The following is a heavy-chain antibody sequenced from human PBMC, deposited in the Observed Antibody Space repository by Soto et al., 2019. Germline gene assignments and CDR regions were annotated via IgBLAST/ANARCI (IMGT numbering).Heavy chain of an antibody. V-gene: IGHV4-59*01. D-gene: IGHD3-16*01. Sequence: LSLTCTVSRGSINNYYWSRIRQPPGKGLEWIGYIYYSGTTNYNPSLKSRVTMSLDTSKNQFSLKLNSMTAADTAVYYCASNYVLQFLSGAYGVWGQGTAVTVSS. CDR3: ASNYVLQFLSGAYGV. CDR1: RGSINNYY. J-gene: IGHJ6*02. CDR2: IYYSGTT.